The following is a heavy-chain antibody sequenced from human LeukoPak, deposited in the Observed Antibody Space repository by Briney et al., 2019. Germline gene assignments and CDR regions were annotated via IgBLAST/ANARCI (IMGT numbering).Heavy chain of an antibody. Sequence: GGSLRLSCAASGFTFSSYAMSWVRPAPGKGLEWVSAISGSGGSTYYAESVKGRFTISRDNSKNTLYLQMNSLRAEDTAVYYCAKFLWFGELPFDYWGQGTLVTVSS. J-gene: IGHJ4*02. D-gene: IGHD3-10*01. CDR2: ISGSGGST. CDR1: GFTFSSYA. CDR3: AKFLWFGELPFDY. V-gene: IGHV3-23*01.